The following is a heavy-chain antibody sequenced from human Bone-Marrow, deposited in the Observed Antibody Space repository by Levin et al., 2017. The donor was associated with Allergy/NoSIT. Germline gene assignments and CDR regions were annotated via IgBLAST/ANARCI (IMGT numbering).Heavy chain of an antibody. J-gene: IGHJ5*02. CDR2: IFWDDDK. CDR1: GFSLTTGRVG. D-gene: IGHD3-10*01. Sequence: SGPTLVKPTETLTLTCTFSGFSLTTGRVGVGWIRQPPGKALEWLALIFWDDDKQYSPSLKTRLTITKDTSRNQVVLTMTNMDPVDTGTYYCAHTYLVRGVISQQLGRRPPLDSWFDPWGQGTLVTVSS. V-gene: IGHV2-5*02. CDR3: AHTYLVRGVISQQLGRRPPLDSWFDP.